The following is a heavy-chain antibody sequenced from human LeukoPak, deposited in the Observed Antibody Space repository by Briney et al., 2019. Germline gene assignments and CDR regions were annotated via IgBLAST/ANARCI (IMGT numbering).Heavy chain of an antibody. D-gene: IGHD2-15*01. CDR1: GFTFRRYA. V-gene: IGHV3-30*01. J-gene: IGHJ4*02. CDR3: ARGKGGPFKY. Sequence: GGSLRLSCAASGFTFRRYAMHWVRQAPGKGIEWVAALSFDETYKFYADSVKGRFIISRDNSNNTLSLEMNSLRTEDTAVYFCARGKGGPFKYWGQGTLVTVSS. CDR2: LSFDETYK.